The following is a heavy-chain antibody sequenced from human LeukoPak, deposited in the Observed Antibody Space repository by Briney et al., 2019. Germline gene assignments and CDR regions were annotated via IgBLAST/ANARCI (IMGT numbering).Heavy chain of an antibody. CDR1: GGSISSGGYS. D-gene: IGHD3-22*01. CDR2: IYHSGST. V-gene: IGHV4-30-2*01. Sequence: SETLSLTCAVSGGSISSGGYSWSWLRQPPGKGLEWIGYIYHSGSTYYNPSLKSRVTISVDRSKNQFSLKLSSVTAADTAVYYCARAPIGSSGYYVDYWGQGTLVTVSS. J-gene: IGHJ4*02. CDR3: ARAPIGSSGYYVDY.